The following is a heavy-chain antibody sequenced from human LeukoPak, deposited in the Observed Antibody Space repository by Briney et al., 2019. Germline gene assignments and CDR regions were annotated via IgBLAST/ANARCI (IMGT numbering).Heavy chain of an antibody. D-gene: IGHD1-14*01. CDR2: ISSSGSTI. J-gene: IGHJ4*02. Sequence: PGGSLRLSCAASGFTFSDYYMSWIRQAPGKGLEWVSYISSSGSTIYYADSVKGRFTISRDNAKNSLYLQMNSLRAEDTAVYYCARDLTGTSSPSLEYYFDYWGQGTLVTVSS. V-gene: IGHV3-11*01. CDR1: GFTFSDYY. CDR3: ARDLTGTSSPSLEYYFDY.